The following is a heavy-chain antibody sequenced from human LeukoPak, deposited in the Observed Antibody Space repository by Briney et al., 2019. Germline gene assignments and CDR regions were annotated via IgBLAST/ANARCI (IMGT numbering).Heavy chain of an antibody. Sequence: SETLSLTCTVSGGSISSYYWSWIRRPPGKGLEWIGYIYYSGSTNYNPSLKSRVTISVDTSKNQFSLKLSSVTAADTAVYYCARVRRDGYNLQEKYYFDYWGQGTLVTVSS. D-gene: IGHD5-24*01. V-gene: IGHV4-59*01. CDR2: IYYSGST. CDR1: GGSISSYY. J-gene: IGHJ4*02. CDR3: ARVRRDGYNLQEKYYFDY.